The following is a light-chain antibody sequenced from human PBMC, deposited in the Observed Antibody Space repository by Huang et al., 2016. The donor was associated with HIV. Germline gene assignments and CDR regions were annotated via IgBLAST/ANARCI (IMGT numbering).Light chain of an antibody. CDR1: ENIRRY. CDR3: QGSLSIPHT. J-gene: IGKJ2*01. Sequence: DIQMTQSPSSLSASVGDRVTITCRASENIRRYLNWYQQKPGKPPKLLIHSASTLQSGVPSRFSGSGSGTDFTLTITSLQPEDFVTYYCQGSLSIPHTFGQGTNLEIK. V-gene: IGKV1-39*01. CDR2: SAS.